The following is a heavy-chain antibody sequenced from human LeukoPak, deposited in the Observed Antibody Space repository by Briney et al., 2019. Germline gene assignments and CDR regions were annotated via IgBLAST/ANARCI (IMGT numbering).Heavy chain of an antibody. Sequence: GGSLRLSCAASGFTLSNYGMHWVRQAPGKGLQWVAFIRYDGTTKFYADSVKGRFTISRDNSKNTLYLQMNSLRAEDTAVYYCAKDLTIFGVVIPTGLDYWGQGTLVTVSS. V-gene: IGHV3-30*02. CDR3: AKDLTIFGVVIPTGLDY. D-gene: IGHD3-3*01. CDR2: IRYDGTTK. CDR1: GFTLSNYG. J-gene: IGHJ4*02.